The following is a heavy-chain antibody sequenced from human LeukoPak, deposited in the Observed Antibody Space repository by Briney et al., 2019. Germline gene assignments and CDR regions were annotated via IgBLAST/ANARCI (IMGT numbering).Heavy chain of an antibody. Sequence: SETLSLTCAVSGGSISSSNWWSWVRQPPGKGLEWIGEIYHSGSTNYNPSLKSRVTISVDKSKNQFSLKLSSVTAADTAVYYCARGNDSSSYYFDYWGQGTLVTVSS. D-gene: IGHD6-6*01. CDR1: GGSISSSNW. V-gene: IGHV4-4*02. CDR3: ARGNDSSSYYFDY. CDR2: IYHSGST. J-gene: IGHJ4*02.